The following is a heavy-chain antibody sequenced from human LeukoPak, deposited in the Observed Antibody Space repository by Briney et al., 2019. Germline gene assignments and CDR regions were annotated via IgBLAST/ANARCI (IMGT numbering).Heavy chain of an antibody. Sequence: GGSLRLSCAASGFTVSSNYMSLVRQAPGEGVEWVSVIYSGGSTYYADSVKGRFTISRDNSKNTLYLQMNSLRAEDTAVYYCARTTSLVTTINYYYMDVWGKGTTVTVSS. J-gene: IGHJ6*03. CDR1: GFTVSSNY. D-gene: IGHD2-21*02. CDR2: IYSGGST. CDR3: ARTTSLVTTINYYYMDV. V-gene: IGHV3-53*01.